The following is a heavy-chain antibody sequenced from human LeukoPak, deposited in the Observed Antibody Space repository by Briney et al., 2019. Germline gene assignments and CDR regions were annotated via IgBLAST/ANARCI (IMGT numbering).Heavy chain of an antibody. CDR2: ISGSGGST. CDR3: AKSHPFAFGELLFDY. D-gene: IGHD3-10*01. V-gene: IGHV3-23*01. CDR1: GFTFSSYA. J-gene: IGHJ4*02. Sequence: GGSLRLSCAASGFTFSSYAMSWVRQAPGKGLEWVSAISGSGGSTYYADSVKGRFTISRDNSKNTLHLQMNSLRAEDTAVYYCAKSHPFAFGELLFDYWGQGTLVTVSS.